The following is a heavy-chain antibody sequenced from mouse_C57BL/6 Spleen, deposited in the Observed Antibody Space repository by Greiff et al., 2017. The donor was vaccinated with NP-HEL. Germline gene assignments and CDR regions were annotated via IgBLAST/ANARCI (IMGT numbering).Heavy chain of an antibody. J-gene: IGHJ2*01. CDR2: IYPRSGNT. V-gene: IGHV1-81*01. CDR1: GYTFTSYG. Sequence: VQLQQSGAELARPGASVKLSCKASGYTFTSYGISWVKQRTGQGLEWIGEIYPRSGNTYYNETFKGQATLTADKSSSTAYMERRRLTAEDSAVYCGGDLEDDFDDGGQGTTRTGSS. CDR3: GDLEDDFDD.